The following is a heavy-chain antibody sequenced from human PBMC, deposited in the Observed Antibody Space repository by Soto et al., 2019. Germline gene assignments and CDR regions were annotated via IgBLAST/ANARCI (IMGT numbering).Heavy chain of an antibody. Sequence: GGSLRLSCAASGFTFSSYGMHWVRQAPGKGLEWVAVISYDGSNKYYADSVKGRFTISRDNSKNTLYLQMNSLRAEDTAVYYREAYSSGWNYFDYWGQGTLVTVSS. J-gene: IGHJ4*02. V-gene: IGHV3-30*03. CDR2: ISYDGSNK. CDR3: EAYSSGWNYFDY. CDR1: GFTFSSYG. D-gene: IGHD6-19*01.